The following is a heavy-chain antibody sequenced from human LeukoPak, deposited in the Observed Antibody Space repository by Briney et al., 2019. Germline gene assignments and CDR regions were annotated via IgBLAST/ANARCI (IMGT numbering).Heavy chain of an antibody. CDR2: IYPGDSDT. J-gene: IGHJ6*02. V-gene: IGHV5-51*01. CDR3: ARLVTMVRGVRDIYYYGMDV. D-gene: IGHD3-10*01. Sequence: ESLKISCKGSGYSFTRYWIGWVRQMPGKGLEWMGIIYPGDSDTRYSPSFQGQVTISADKSISTAYLQWSSLKASDTAMYYCARLVTMVRGVRDIYYYGMDVWGQGTTVTVSS. CDR1: GYSFTRYW.